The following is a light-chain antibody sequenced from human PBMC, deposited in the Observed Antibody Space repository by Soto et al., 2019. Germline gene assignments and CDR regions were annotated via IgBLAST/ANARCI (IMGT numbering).Light chain of an antibody. J-gene: IGKJ1*01. CDR1: QSVSSSY. CDR2: GVS. Sequence: EVGLTQSPGTVSLSPGERATLSCRASQSVSSSYLAWYQQKPGQAPRLLIWGVSNRATGIPDRFSGSGSGTDFTLTISRLEPEDFVVFYCYQYGSTPPTFGQGTKVDI. V-gene: IGKV3-20*01. CDR3: YQYGSTPPT.